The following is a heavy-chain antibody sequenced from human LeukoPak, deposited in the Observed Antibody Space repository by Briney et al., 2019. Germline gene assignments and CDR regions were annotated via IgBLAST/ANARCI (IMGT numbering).Heavy chain of an antibody. J-gene: IGHJ4*02. V-gene: IGHV3-21*01. CDR1: GFTFSSYS. Sequence: GGSLRLSCAASGFTFSSYSMNWVRQAPGKGLEWVSSIGSSSSYIYYADSAKGRFTISRDNAKNSLYLQMNSLRAEDTAVYYCARSRSGYYEDYWGQGTLVTVSS. CDR3: ARSRSGYYEDY. CDR2: IGSSSSYI. D-gene: IGHD3-22*01.